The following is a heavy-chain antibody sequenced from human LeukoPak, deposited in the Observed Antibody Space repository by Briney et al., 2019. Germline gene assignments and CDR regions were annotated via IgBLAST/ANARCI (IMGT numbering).Heavy chain of an antibody. CDR3: ARVGTGTTTFYYYYYYMDV. CDR1: GGSISRSSYY. V-gene: IGHV4-39*07. J-gene: IGHJ6*03. Sequence: PSETLSLTCTVSGGSISRSSYYWGWIRQPPGKGLEWIGSIYYSGSTYYNPSLKSRVTISVDTSKNQFSLKLSSVTAADTAVYYCARVGTGTTTFYYYYYYMDVWGKGTTVTVSS. CDR2: IYYSGST. D-gene: IGHD1-1*01.